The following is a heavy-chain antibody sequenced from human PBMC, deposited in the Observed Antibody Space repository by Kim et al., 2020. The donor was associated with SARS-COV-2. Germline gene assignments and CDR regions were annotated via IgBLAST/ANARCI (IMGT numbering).Heavy chain of an antibody. V-gene: IGHV3-30-3*01. CDR1: GFTFSSYA. CDR2: ISYDGSNK. Sequence: GGSLRLSCAASGFTFSSYAMHWVRQAPGKGLEWVAVISYDGSNKYYADSVKGRFTISRDNSKNTLYLQMNSLRAEDTAVYYCARDLDVVPAAMPDYYYGMDVWGQGTTVTVSS. D-gene: IGHD2-2*01. CDR3: ARDLDVVPAAMPDYYYGMDV. J-gene: IGHJ6*02.